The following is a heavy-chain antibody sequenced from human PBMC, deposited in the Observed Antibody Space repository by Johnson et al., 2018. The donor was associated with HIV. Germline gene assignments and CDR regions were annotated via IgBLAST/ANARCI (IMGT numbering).Heavy chain of an antibody. CDR2: IWYDGSNK. V-gene: IGHV3-30*02. CDR3: AKVAQGVDDAFDI. J-gene: IGHJ3*02. CDR1: GFTFSSYA. Sequence: QVQLVESGGGLIQPGGSLRLSCAASGFTFSSYAMHWVRQAPGKGLEWVAVIWYDGSNKYYADSVKGRFTISRDNSKNTLYLQMNSLRAEDTAVYYCAKVAQGVDDAFDIWGQGTMVTVSS. D-gene: IGHD3-10*01.